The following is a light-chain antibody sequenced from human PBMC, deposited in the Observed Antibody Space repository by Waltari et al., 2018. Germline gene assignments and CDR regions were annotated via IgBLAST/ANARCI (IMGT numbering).Light chain of an antibody. Sequence: QSALTQPASVSGSPGQSITISCTGTSSDVGSYNLVSWYQQHPGTAPKLMIYEDTKRPSGVSDRFSGSSSGAERYLTISSLQSEDEADYFCQTYDTGSWVFGGGTKLTVL. CDR1: SSDVGSYNL. CDR3: QTYDTGSWV. V-gene: IGLV2-14*02. J-gene: IGLJ3*02. CDR2: EDT.